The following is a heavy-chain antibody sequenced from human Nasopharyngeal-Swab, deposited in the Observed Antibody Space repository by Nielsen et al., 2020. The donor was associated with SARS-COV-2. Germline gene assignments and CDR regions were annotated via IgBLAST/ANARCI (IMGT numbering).Heavy chain of an antibody. V-gene: IGHV1-2*06. J-gene: IGHJ4*02. Sequence: ASVKVSCQASVYTFTGYHIHSVRQAPVQGLEWMGRINPNSGCTNYAQKFQGSATMTSDTSISTAYMALTRLGSEDTAVYYCGRGGGSSDFDYWGQGTLVTVSS. D-gene: IGHD3-10*01. CDR3: GRGGGSSDFDY. CDR1: VYTFTGYH. CDR2: INPNSGCT.